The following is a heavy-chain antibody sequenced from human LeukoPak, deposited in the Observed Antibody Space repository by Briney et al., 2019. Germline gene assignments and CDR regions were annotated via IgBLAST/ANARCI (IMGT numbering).Heavy chain of an antibody. D-gene: IGHD6-6*01. J-gene: IGHJ3*02. V-gene: IGHV3-9*01. CDR1: GFTFDDYA. Sequence: GRSLRLSCAVSGFTFDDYAMHWVRQAPGKGLEWVSGISWNSGSIGYADSVKGRFTISRDNAKNSLYLQMNSLRAEDTALYYCAKDRYSSSSGSDDAFDIWGQGTMVTVSS. CDR2: ISWNSGSI. CDR3: AKDRYSSSSGSDDAFDI.